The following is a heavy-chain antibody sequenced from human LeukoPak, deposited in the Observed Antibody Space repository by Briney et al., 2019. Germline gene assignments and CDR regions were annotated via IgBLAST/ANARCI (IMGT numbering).Heavy chain of an antibody. CDR2: ISYDGTNK. D-gene: IGHD1-14*01. CDR3: ARALNHCIMDV. V-gene: IGHV3-30-3*01. J-gene: IGHJ6*02. CDR1: GFTFTTYA. Sequence: GRSLRLSCAASGFTFTTYAMHWVRQAPGKGLEWVAVISYDGTNKYYADSVKGRFTISRDNSKNTLYLQMNSLRGEDTAVYYCARALNHCIMDVWGQGTTVTVSS.